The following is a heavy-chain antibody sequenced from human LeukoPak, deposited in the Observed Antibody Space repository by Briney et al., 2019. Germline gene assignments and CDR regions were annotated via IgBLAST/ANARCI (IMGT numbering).Heavy chain of an antibody. V-gene: IGHV5-10-1*01. CDR1: GYSFTSYW. Sequence: GESLRISCKGSGYSFTSYWTSWVRQMPGKGLEWMGKIDPADSYINYSPSFQGHVTFSADKSISTAYLQWSSLKASDTAMYYCARHLDSSSDWFDPWGQGTLVTVSS. CDR2: IDPADSYI. D-gene: IGHD6-13*01. CDR3: ARHLDSSSDWFDP. J-gene: IGHJ5*02.